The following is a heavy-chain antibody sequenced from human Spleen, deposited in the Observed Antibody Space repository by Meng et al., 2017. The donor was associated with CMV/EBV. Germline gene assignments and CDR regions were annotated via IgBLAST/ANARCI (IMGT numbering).Heavy chain of an antibody. D-gene: IGHD3-3*01. CDR3: ARHFYDFWSGPRFDP. J-gene: IGHJ5*02. V-gene: IGHV4-39*01. CDR1: GGSISSSSYY. Sequence: GSLRLSCTVSGGSISSSSYYWGWIRQPPGKGLEWIGSIYYSGSTYYNPSLKSRVTISVDTSKNQFSLKLSSVTAADTAVYYCARHFYDFWSGPRFDPWGQGTLVTVSS. CDR2: IYYSGST.